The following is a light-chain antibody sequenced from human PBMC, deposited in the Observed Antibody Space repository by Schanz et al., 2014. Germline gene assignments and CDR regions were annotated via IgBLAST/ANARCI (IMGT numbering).Light chain of an antibody. V-gene: IGLV2-14*01. CDR2: DVS. CDR1: SSDVGGTNY. CDR3: ASYTNTNTWV. J-gene: IGLJ3*02. Sequence: QSALTQPASVSGSPGQSITLSCTGTSSDVGGTNYVSWYQQHPGKVPKLMIYDVSNRPSGVSNRFSGSKSGNTASLTISGLQAEDEADYYCASYTNTNTWVFGGGTKLTVL.